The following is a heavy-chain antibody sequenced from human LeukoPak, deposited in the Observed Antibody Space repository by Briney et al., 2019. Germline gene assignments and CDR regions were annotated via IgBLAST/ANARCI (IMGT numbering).Heavy chain of an antibody. D-gene: IGHD3-10*01. Sequence: PGRSLRLSCAASGFTFRSYAMHWVRQAPGKGLEWVAVISYDGSNKYYADSVKGRFTISRDDSKNTLYLQVNSLRAEDTAVYYCARDRRYYGSGSLGGFDYWGQGTLVTVSS. V-gene: IGHV3-30*04. CDR2: ISYDGSNK. CDR1: GFTFRSYA. J-gene: IGHJ4*02. CDR3: ARDRRYYGSGSLGGFDY.